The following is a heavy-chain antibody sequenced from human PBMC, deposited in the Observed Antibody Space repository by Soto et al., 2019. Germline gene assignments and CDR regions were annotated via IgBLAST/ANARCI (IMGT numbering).Heavy chain of an antibody. J-gene: IGHJ5*01. Sequence: SETLPLTCTISGISLSRSSFHWGWLRQPPGKGLEWIGSIYYSGSTYYCASLKSRVTISVDTNKNQFSLKLSSVPAADTAVYYCARRERAAGTDWWFDSWGQGTLVTVSS. V-gene: IGHV4-39*01. CDR2: IYYSGST. CDR1: GISLSRSSFH. CDR3: ARRERAAGTDWWFDS. D-gene: IGHD6-13*01.